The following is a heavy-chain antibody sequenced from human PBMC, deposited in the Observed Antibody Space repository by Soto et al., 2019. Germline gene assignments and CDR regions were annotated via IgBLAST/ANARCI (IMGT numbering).Heavy chain of an antibody. CDR2: IYYSGST. V-gene: IGHV4-30-4*01. CDR1: GGSISSGDYY. J-gene: IGHJ5*02. CDR3: AREELGSGSYYNVGVYNWFDP. Sequence: SETLSLTCTVSGGSISSGDYYWSWIRQPPGKGLEWIGYIYYSGSTYYNPSLKSRVTISVDTSKNQFSLKLSSVTAADTAVYYCAREELGSGSYYNVGVYNWFDPWGQGTLVTVS. D-gene: IGHD3-10*01.